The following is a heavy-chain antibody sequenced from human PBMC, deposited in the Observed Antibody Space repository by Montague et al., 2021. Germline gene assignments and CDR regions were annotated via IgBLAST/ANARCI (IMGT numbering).Heavy chain of an antibody. CDR3: ASDRGPFDY. Sequence: SETLSLTCGVSGGSLRDCNWTWIRQSPDKGLERIGEVRHIGSTNYNPSLNSRVTMSVDKSKNQFSLKLRSVTAADTAVYYCASDRGPFDYWGQGTVVTVSS. J-gene: IGHJ4*02. CDR1: GGSLRDCN. V-gene: IGHV4-34*01. D-gene: IGHD3-10*01. CDR2: VRHIGST.